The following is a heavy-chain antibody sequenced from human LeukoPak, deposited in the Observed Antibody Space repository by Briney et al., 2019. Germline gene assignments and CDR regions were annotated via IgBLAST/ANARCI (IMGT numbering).Heavy chain of an antibody. CDR1: GGTFSSYA. Sequence: GASVTVSCTASGGTFSSYAISWVRQAPGQGLEWMGGIIPIFGTANYAQKFQGRVTITADESTSTAYMELSSLRSEDTAVYYCARTPKWELPEYYFDYWGQGTLVTVSS. V-gene: IGHV1-69*13. CDR2: IIPIFGTA. D-gene: IGHD1-26*01. J-gene: IGHJ4*02. CDR3: ARTPKWELPEYYFDY.